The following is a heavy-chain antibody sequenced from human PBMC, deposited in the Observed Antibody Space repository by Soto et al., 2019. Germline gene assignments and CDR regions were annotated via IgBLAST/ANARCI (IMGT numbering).Heavy chain of an antibody. CDR3: ARAMRGYSKAVHLDY. CDR2: INPSGGST. V-gene: IGHV1-46*01. Sequence: QVQLVQSGAEVKKAGASVKVSCKASGYTFTSYYMHWVRQAPGQGLEWMGIINPSGGSTSYAQKFQGRVTMTRDTSTSTVDMELSSLRSEDTAVYYCARAMRGYSKAVHLDYWGQGTLVTVSS. J-gene: IGHJ4*02. CDR1: GYTFTSYY. D-gene: IGHD4-4*01.